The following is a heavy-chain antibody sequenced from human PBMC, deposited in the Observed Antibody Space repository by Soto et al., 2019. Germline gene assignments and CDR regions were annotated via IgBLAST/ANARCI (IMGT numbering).Heavy chain of an antibody. J-gene: IGHJ5*02. CDR2: INHSGST. CDR1: GGSFSGYY. V-gene: IGHV4-34*01. CDR3: ARSIAAAGTWFDP. D-gene: IGHD6-13*01. Sequence: PSQTLSLTCAVYGGSFSGYYWSWIRQPPGKGLEWIGEINHSGSTKSNPSLKSRVTISVDTSKNQFSLKLSSVTAADTAVYYCARSIAAAGTWFDPWGQETLVT.